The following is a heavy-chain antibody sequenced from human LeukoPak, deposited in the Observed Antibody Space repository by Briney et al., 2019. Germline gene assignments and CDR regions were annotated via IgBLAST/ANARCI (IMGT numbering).Heavy chain of an antibody. CDR1: GFTFSSYG. CDR3: AGSGDYYGSGSYWVRKSGFDY. J-gene: IGHJ4*02. V-gene: IGHV3-23*01. D-gene: IGHD3-10*01. Sequence: PGGSLRLSCAASGFTFSSYGMSWVRQAPGKGLEWVSSISGSGGSTYYADSVKGRFTISRDNAKNSLYLQMNSLRPEDTALYYCAGSGDYYGSGSYWVRKSGFDYWGQGILVTVSS. CDR2: ISGSGGST.